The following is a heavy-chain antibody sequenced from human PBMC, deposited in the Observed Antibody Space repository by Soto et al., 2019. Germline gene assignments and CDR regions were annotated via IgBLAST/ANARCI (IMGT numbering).Heavy chain of an antibody. CDR2: IIPTFGTA. CDR1: GGTFSSYA. Sequence: QVQLVQSGAEVKKPGSSVKVSCKASGGTFSSYAISWVRQAPGQGLEWMGGIIPTFGTANYAQKFHGRVTSTTYESTRTGYMELSSLRSKDTAVYYCARVNDCGSGYYEPAYYYYGMDVWGQGTTVTVSS. CDR3: ARVNDCGSGYYEPAYYYYGMDV. V-gene: IGHV1-69*01. D-gene: IGHD3-3*01. J-gene: IGHJ6*02.